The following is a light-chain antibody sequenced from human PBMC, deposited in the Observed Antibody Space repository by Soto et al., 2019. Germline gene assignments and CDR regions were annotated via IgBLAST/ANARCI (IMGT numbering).Light chain of an antibody. V-gene: IGKV1-33*01. J-gene: IGKJ2*01. CDR2: DAS. Sequence: DIQMTQSPSSLSASVGDRVTITCQASQDISNYLNWYQQKPGKAPKLLIYDASNLETAVPSRFSGSGSGTDFTFPIGSLHPEDIATYYCQQYDNLHDTFGQGTKVDIK. CDR3: QQYDNLHDT. CDR1: QDISNY.